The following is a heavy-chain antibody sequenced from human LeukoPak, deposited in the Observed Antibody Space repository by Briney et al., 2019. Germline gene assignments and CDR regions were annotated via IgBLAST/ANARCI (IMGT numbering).Heavy chain of an antibody. D-gene: IGHD3-3*01. CDR1: GFTFSSYW. CDR2: INHNGSEK. Sequence: PGGSLRLSCAGSGFTFSSYWLSWVRQAPGKGLEWVANINHNGSEKYYVDSVKGRFTISRDNAKNSLFLQMNSLRAEDTAVYYCARDLRSVSRYDVLDIWGLGTMVTVSS. V-gene: IGHV3-7*03. CDR3: ARDLRSVSRYDVLDI. J-gene: IGHJ3*02.